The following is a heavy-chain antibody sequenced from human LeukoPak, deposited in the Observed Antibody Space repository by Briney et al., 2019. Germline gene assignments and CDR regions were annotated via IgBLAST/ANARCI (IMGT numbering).Heavy chain of an antibody. Sequence: GGSLRLSCAASGFTFSSYWLSWVRQAPGNGLEWVANIKQDGSEKYYVDSVKGRFTISRDNAKSSLYLQMNSLRAEDTAVYYCARGASGIQLWFFDPWGQGTLATVSS. CDR2: IKQDGSEK. D-gene: IGHD5-18*01. J-gene: IGHJ5*02. CDR1: GFTFSSYW. CDR3: ARGASGIQLWFFDP. V-gene: IGHV3-7*01.